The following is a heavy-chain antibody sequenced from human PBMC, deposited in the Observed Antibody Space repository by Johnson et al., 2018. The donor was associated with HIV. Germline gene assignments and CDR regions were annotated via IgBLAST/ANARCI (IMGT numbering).Heavy chain of an antibody. CDR3: ATSTVSDSSSWYHLEMAFDI. D-gene: IGHD6-13*01. CDR2: ISSNGGST. V-gene: IGHV3-64*01. Sequence: VQLVESGGGVVQPGGSLRLSCAASGFTFSSYAMHWVRQAPGKGLDYVSAISSNGGSTYYSNSVKGRFTISRDHSKNTLYLQMGSLRAEDMAVYYCATSTVSDSSSWYHLEMAFDIWGQGTMVTVSS. J-gene: IGHJ3*02. CDR1: GFTFSSYA.